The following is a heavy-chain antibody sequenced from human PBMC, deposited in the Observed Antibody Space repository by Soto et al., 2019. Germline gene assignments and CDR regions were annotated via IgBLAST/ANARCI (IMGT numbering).Heavy chain of an antibody. CDR1: GGSISSYY. V-gene: IGHV4-59*01. D-gene: IGHD2-2*01. Sequence: SETLSLTCTVSGGSISSYYWSWIRQPPGKGLEWIGYIYYSGSTNYNPSLKSRVTISVDTSKNQFSLKLSSVSAADTAVYYCARESTDTRHVGFDYWGQGTLVTVSS. CDR3: ARESTDTRHVGFDY. CDR2: IYYSGST. J-gene: IGHJ4*02.